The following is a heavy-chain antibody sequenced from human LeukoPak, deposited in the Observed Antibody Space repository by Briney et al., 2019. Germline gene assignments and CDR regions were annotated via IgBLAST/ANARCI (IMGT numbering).Heavy chain of an antibody. CDR1: GGTFSGNS. Sequence: SVKVSCKASGGTFSGNSITWVRQAPGQGLEWMGRVIPILNTTNYAQDFQGRVTLTADKSTSTAYMELMSLGSEDTAVYYCARETRDSNWNSVAYLDHWGQGTLVTVSS. D-gene: IGHD1-7*01. V-gene: IGHV1-69*08. CDR2: VIPILNTT. J-gene: IGHJ4*02. CDR3: ARETRDSNWNSVAYLDH.